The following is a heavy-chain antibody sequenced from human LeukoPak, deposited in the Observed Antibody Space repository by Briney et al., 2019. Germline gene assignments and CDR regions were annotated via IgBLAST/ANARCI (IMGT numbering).Heavy chain of an antibody. J-gene: IGHJ3*02. D-gene: IGHD4-17*01. V-gene: IGHV1-2*02. CDR3: ATTSYGDYRPYDAFDI. Sequence: ASVKVSCKASGYTFTGYYMHWVRQAPGQGLEWMGWINPNSGGTNYAQKFQGRVTMTRDTSNTTAYMELSRLRSDDTAVYYCATTSYGDYRPYDAFDIWGQGTMVTVSS. CDR1: GYTFTGYY. CDR2: INPNSGGT.